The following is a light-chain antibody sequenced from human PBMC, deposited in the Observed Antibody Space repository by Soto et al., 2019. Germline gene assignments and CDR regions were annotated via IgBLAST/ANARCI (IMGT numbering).Light chain of an antibody. CDR1: QDISNY. J-gene: IGKJ4*01. V-gene: IGKV1-33*01. CDR2: DAS. Sequence: DIQMTQSPSSLSASVGDRVTITCQASQDISNYINWYQQKEGNAPNLLIYDASTLHSGVPPRFSASDSRTHFTLIISSLQPEDIGTYYCQQYDNLPVTVGGGTKVGIK. CDR3: QQYDNLPVT.